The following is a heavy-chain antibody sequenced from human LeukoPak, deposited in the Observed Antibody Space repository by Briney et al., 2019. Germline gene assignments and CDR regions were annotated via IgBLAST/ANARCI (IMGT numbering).Heavy chain of an antibody. V-gene: IGHV3-53*01. CDR1: GFTVSSNY. CDR2: IYSGGST. Sequence: GGSLRLSCAASGFTVSSNYMSWVRQAPGKGLEWVSVIYSGGSTYYADSVKGRFTISRDNSKNTLYLQMNSLRADDTAVYYCARERTGTTWDYWGQGTLVTVSS. J-gene: IGHJ4*02. D-gene: IGHD1-1*01. CDR3: ARERTGTTWDY.